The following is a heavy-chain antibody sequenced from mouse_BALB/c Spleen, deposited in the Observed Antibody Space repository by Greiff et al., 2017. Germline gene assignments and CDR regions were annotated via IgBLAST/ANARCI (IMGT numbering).Heavy chain of an antibody. J-gene: IGHJ4*01. D-gene: IGHD1-1*01. V-gene: IGHV3-6*02. Sequence: EVQLQESGPGLVKPSQSLSLTCSVTGYSITSGYYWNWIRQFPGNKLEWMGYISYDGSNNYNPSLKNRISITRDTSKNQFFLKLNSVTTEDTATYYCAREGYYGSSYGMDYWGQGTSVTVSS. CDR1: GYSITSGYY. CDR3: AREGYYGSSYGMDY. CDR2: ISYDGSN.